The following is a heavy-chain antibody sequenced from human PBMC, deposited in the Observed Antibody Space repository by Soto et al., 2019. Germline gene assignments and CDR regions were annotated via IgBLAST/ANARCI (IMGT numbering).Heavy chain of an antibody. CDR3: ARDTYYYDTSGYYYAN. CDR1: GFTFSSYG. V-gene: IGHV3-30*03. CDR2: ISSDGGNK. D-gene: IGHD3-22*01. J-gene: IGHJ4*02. Sequence: PGGSLRLSCAASGFTFSSYGMHWVRQAPGKGLEWVALISSDGGNKYYADSVKGRFTISRDNSKNTLFLQMNSLRAEDAAVYYCARDTYYYDTSGYYYANWGLGTPDTGS.